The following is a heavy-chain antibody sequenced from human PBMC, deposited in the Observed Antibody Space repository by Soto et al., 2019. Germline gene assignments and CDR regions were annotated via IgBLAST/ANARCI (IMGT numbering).Heavy chain of an antibody. CDR2: IYYSGST. J-gene: IGHJ6*02. V-gene: IGHV4-31*03. CDR1: GGSISSGGYY. Sequence: TSETLSLTCTVSGGSISSGGYYWSWIRQHPGKGLEWIGYIYYSGSTYYNPSLKSRVTISVDTSKNQFPLKLSSVTAADTAVYYCARDRWSSSSDGYYYYGMDVWGQGTTVTVSS. D-gene: IGHD6-6*01. CDR3: ARDRWSSSSDGYYYYGMDV.